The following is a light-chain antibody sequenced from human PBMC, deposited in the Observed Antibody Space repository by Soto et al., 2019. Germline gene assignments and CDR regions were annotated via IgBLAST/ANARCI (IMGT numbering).Light chain of an antibody. V-gene: IGLV2-14*01. CDR1: SSDVGGYKY. CDR2: EVN. CDR3: SSYTSSSTYV. Sequence: QSALTQPASVSGSPGQSITISCTGSSSDVGGYKYVSWYQQHPGKAPKVMIYEVNNRPSGVSSRFSGSKSGNTASLTISGLQAKDEADYYCSSYTSSSTYVFGTGTKVTVL. J-gene: IGLJ1*01.